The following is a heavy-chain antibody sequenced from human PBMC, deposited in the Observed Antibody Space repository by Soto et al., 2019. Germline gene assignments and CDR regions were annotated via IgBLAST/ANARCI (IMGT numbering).Heavy chain of an antibody. CDR2: ISSSSSTI. D-gene: IGHD3-22*01. J-gene: IGHJ3*02. Sequence: GGSLRLSCAASGFTFSSYSMNWVRQAPGKGLEWVSYISSSSSTIYYADSVKGRFTISRDNAKNSLYLQMNSLRDEDTAVYYCAXHYYDSSGYYRSDAFDIWGQGTMVTVSS. CDR1: GFTFSSYS. V-gene: IGHV3-48*02. CDR3: AXHYYDSSGYYRSDAFDI.